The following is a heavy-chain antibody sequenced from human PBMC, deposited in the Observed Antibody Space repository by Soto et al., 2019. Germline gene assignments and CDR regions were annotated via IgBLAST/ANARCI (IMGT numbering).Heavy chain of an antibody. Sequence: QLHLQESGPGLVRPSETLSLTCTVSGGSITIENYYWGWIRQPPGRGLEWVGSISYSGNTYYNPSHKCRPTTTVDTSKNQFQLPVRSLTAADTALYYRATRHDFWGGYPHEYWGQATLVTVSS. D-gene: IGHD3-3*01. CDR2: ISYSGNT. CDR3: ATRHDFWGGYPHEY. CDR1: GGSITIENYY. V-gene: IGHV4-39*01. J-gene: IGHJ4*02.